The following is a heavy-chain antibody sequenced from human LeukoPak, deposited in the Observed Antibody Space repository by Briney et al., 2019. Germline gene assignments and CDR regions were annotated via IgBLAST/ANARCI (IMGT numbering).Heavy chain of an antibody. J-gene: IGHJ3*02. CDR3: ARFDPDTRGIYGAFDI. D-gene: IGHD5-12*01. CDR2: ISAYNGNT. Sequence: ASVKVSCKASGYTFTSYGISWVRQAPGQGLEWMGWISAYNGNTNYAQKLQGRVTMTTDTSTSTAYMELRSLRSDDTAVYYCARFDPDTRGIYGAFDIWGRGTMVTVSS. CDR1: GYTFTSYG. V-gene: IGHV1-18*01.